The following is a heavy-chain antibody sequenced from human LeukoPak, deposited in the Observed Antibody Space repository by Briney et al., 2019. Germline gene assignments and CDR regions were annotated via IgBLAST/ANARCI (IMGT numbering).Heavy chain of an antibody. CDR2: INSRSKNT. CDR1: EFTFSSYS. D-gene: IGHD3-22*01. Sequence: PGGSLRLSYVGFEFTFSSYSMNWVRQAPGKGLEWVSSINSRSKNTYYADSVKGRFTISRDNAKNSLYLQMNSLRAEDTAVYYCARDLGGYCDYWGQGTLVTVSS. CDR3: ARDLGGYCDY. J-gene: IGHJ4*02. V-gene: IGHV3-21*01.